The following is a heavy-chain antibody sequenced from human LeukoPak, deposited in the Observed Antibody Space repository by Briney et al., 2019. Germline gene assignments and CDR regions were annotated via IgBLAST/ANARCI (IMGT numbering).Heavy chain of an antibody. CDR2: IIPIFGTA. D-gene: IGHD1-26*01. V-gene: IGHV1-69*13. Sequence: GASVKVSCKASGGTFSSYAISWVRQAPGQGLEWMGGIIPIFGTANYAQKFQGRVTITANESTSTAYMELSSLRSEDTAVYYCAREIVGATTRWFDPWGQGTLVTVS. CDR3: AREIVGATTRWFDP. CDR1: GGTFSSYA. J-gene: IGHJ5*02.